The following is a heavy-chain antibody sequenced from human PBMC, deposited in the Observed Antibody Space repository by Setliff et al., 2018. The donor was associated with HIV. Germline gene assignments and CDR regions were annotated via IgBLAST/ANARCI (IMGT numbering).Heavy chain of an antibody. CDR3: ATTGPYSGSLYGMDV. CDR2: FNPNSGGT. J-gene: IGHJ6*02. CDR1: GYTFTNYY. D-gene: IGHD1-26*01. V-gene: IGHV1-2*06. Sequence: ASVKVSCKASGYTFTNYYMHWVRQAPGQGLEWMGRFNPNSGGTNYAQKFQGRVTMTEDTSTDTAYMELSSLSFEDTAVYYCATTGPYSGSLYGMDVWGQGTTVTVSS.